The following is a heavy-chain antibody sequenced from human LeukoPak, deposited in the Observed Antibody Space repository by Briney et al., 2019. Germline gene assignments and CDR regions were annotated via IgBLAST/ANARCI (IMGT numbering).Heavy chain of an antibody. CDR1: GYTFTGYY. V-gene: IGHV1-2*02. J-gene: IGHJ4*02. Sequence: ASVKVSCKASGYTFTGYYMHWVRQAPGQGLEWMGWINPNSGGTNYAQKFQGRVTMTRDTSISTAYMELSRLRSDDTAVYYCARTFYDFRSGYPRGLDYWGQGTLVTVSS. CDR3: ARTFYDFRSGYPRGLDY. CDR2: INPNSGGT. D-gene: IGHD3-3*01.